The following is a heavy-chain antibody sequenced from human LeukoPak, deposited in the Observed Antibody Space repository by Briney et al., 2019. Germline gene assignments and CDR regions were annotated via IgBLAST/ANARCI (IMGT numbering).Heavy chain of an antibody. CDR1: GGSISSGGYS. CDR3: ARAFSPYYFDY. J-gene: IGHJ4*02. Sequence: SQTLSLTCTVSGGSISSGGYSWSWIRQPPGKGLEWIGYIYHSGSTYYDPSLESRVTISLDTSKNQFSLKLSSVTAADTAVYYCARAFSPYYFDYWGQGTLVTVSS. V-gene: IGHV4-30-2*05. CDR2: IYHSGST.